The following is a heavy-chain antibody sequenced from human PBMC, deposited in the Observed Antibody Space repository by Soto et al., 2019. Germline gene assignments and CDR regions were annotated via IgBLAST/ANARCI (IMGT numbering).Heavy chain of an antibody. J-gene: IGHJ6*02. D-gene: IGHD3-3*02. CDR3: ARFKLARRRRGGMDV. V-gene: IGHV4-39*01. CDR1: GGSISSSSYY. Sequence: QLQLQESGPGLVKPSETLSLTCTVSGGSISSSSYYWGWIRQPPGKGLEWSGSIYSSGSTYYNPSLKSRVEIPADTPRTRCPLRLGSVTAEATTAYYCARFKLARRRRGGMDVWGQGTTVTVS. CDR2: IYSSGST.